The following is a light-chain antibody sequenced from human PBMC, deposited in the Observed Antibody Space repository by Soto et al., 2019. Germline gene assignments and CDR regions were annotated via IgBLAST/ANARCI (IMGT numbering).Light chain of an antibody. V-gene: IGKV3-11*01. J-gene: IGKJ1*01. CDR2: DAS. Sequence: VLTQSPATLSLSPGERATLSCRASQSVSSYLAWYQQKPGQAPRLLIYDASNRATGIPARFSGSGSGTDFTLTISSLEPEDFAVYYCQQRSNWPRTVGQGTKVEIK. CDR3: QQRSNWPRT. CDR1: QSVSSY.